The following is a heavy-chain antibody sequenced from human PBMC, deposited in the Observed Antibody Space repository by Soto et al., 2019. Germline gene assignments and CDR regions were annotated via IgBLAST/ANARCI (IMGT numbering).Heavy chain of an antibody. J-gene: IGHJ4*02. D-gene: IGHD3-16*01. V-gene: IGHV4-34*01. CDR2: IHSSGST. CDR1: RGSFSYFH. CDR3: ARGGGNPASTNDF. Sequence: QVQLQQWGGGLLKPSETLSLTCGLHRGSFSYFHWSWIRQPPGKGVEWIGEIHSSGSTNYNPSLRSRVTRSINTSAMQFPLTLNSVTAADTAVYYCARGGGNPASTNDFWGQGALVTVSS.